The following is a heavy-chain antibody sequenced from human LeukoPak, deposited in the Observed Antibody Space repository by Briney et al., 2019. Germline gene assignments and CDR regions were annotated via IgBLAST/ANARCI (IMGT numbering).Heavy chain of an antibody. CDR2: ISSNGGSI. D-gene: IGHD4-11*01. Sequence: GGSLRLSCAASGFTFGNYAMNWVRQAPGKGLEYVSAISSNGGSIYYANSVKGRFTISRDNSKNTLDLQMGSLRAEDMAVYYCARSEATGLPVDYWGQGNLVTASS. CDR1: GFTFGNYA. CDR3: ARSEATGLPVDY. J-gene: IGHJ4*02. V-gene: IGHV3-64*01.